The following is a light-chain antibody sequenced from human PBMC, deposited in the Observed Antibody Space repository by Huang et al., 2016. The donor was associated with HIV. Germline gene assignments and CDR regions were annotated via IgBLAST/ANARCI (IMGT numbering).Light chain of an antibody. CDR3: KQALQTPLT. Sequence: DIVMTQSPLSLPVTPGEPASISCRSSQSLLHSNGYKYLNWYLQKSGQSPQLLIYWGSNRATGVPDRFSGSGSGTEFTLKISRVEAEDVGLYYCKQALQTPLTFGGGTKVEIK. CDR2: WGS. J-gene: IGKJ4*01. CDR1: QSLLHSNGYKY. V-gene: IGKV2-28*01.